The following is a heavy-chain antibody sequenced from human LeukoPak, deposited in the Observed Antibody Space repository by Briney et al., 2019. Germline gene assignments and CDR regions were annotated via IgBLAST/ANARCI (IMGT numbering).Heavy chain of an antibody. CDR1: GFTFDDYA. V-gene: IGHV3-9*01. Sequence: GGSLRLSCAASGFTFDDYAMHWVRQAPGKGLEGVSGISWNRGSIGYADSVKGRFTISRDNAKNTLYLQMNSLRAEATALYYCAKGITIFGVVIGLLDYWGQGTLVTVSS. CDR2: ISWNRGSI. CDR3: AKGITIFGVVIGLLDY. D-gene: IGHD3-3*01. J-gene: IGHJ4*02.